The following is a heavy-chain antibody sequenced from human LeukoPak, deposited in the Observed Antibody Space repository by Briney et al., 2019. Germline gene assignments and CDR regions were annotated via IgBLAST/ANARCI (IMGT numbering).Heavy chain of an antibody. CDR1: GGSISSGGYS. CDR2: IYHSGST. D-gene: IGHD3-9*01. Sequence: PSQTLSLTCAVSGGSISSGGYSWSWIRQPPGKGLEWIGYIYHSGSTYYNPSLKSRVTISVGRSRNQFSLKLSSVTAADTAVYYCARNHLTGYFYYGMDVWGKGTTVTVSS. V-gene: IGHV4-30-2*01. CDR3: ARNHLTGYFYYGMDV. J-gene: IGHJ6*04.